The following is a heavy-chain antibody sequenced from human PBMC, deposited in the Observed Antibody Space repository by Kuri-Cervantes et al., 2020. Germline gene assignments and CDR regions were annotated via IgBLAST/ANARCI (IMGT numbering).Heavy chain of an antibody. CDR3: ARNSRYIGASYYYYYMDV. Sequence: GGSLRLSCAASGFTFNNNAMSWVRQAPGKGLEWVSAISGSDGTTYYADSVKGRFTISRDNSKNTLYLQMNSLRAEDTAVYYCARNSRYIGASYYYYYMDVWGKGTTVTVSS. J-gene: IGHJ6*03. V-gene: IGHV3-23*01. CDR1: GFTFNNNA. CDR2: ISGSDGTT. D-gene: IGHD6-13*01.